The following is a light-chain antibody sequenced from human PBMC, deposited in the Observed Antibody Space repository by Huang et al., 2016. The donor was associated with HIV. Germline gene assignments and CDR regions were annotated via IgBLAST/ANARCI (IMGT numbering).Light chain of an antibody. CDR3: QQYDKWPPGLT. V-gene: IGKV3D-15*01. CDR2: DTS. J-gene: IGKJ4*01. Sequence: EIKMMQSPATLSVSPGGRVTLSCRASQNVRNNLAWYQQKTGQAPRLLIYDTSTRAAGIPARFRGSGSGKECTRTSSGLQSEDGAIYYCQQYDKWPPGLTFGGGTKVEI. CDR1: QNVRNN.